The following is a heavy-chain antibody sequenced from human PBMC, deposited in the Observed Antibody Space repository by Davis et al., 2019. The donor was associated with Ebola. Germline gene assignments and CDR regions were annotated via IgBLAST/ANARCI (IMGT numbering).Heavy chain of an antibody. CDR2: ISGSGGST. D-gene: IGHD6-19*01. V-gene: IGHV3-23*01. Sequence: PGGSLRLSCAASGFTFSSYAMSWVRQAPGKGLEWVSAISGSGGSTYYADSVKGRFTISRDNSKNTLYLQMNSLRAEDTAVYYCAKGQYSSGWYSYYYYGMDVWGQGTTVTVSS. CDR1: GFTFSSYA. J-gene: IGHJ6*02. CDR3: AKGQYSSGWYSYYYYGMDV.